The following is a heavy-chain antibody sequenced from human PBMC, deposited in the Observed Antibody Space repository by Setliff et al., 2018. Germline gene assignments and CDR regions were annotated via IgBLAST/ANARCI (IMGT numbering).Heavy chain of an antibody. V-gene: IGHV3-48*03. CDR3: ASLSRSSGSYFLRYFDY. CDR2: ISSSGGTI. D-gene: IGHD1-26*01. J-gene: IGHJ4*02. Sequence: GGSLRLSCAASGFSFNNFEMNWVRQAPGRGLEWVSYISSSGGTIYYADSVKGRFTISRDNAKNSLYLQMNSLRAEDTALYYCASLSRSSGSYFLRYFDYWGQGTLVTVSS. CDR1: GFSFNNFE.